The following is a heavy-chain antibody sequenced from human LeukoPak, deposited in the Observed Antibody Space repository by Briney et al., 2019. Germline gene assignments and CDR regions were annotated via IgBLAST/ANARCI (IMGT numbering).Heavy chain of an antibody. CDR2: ISGSGGST. CDR3: ARTIFGVVIFPYYMDV. J-gene: IGHJ6*03. D-gene: IGHD3-3*01. V-gene: IGHV3-23*01. CDR1: GFTFSSYA. Sequence: PGWSLRLSCAASGFTFSSYAMSWVRQAPGKGLEWVSAISGSGGSTYYADSVKGRFTISRDNSKNTLYLQMNSLRAEDTAVYYCARTIFGVVIFPYYMDVWGKGTTVTVSS.